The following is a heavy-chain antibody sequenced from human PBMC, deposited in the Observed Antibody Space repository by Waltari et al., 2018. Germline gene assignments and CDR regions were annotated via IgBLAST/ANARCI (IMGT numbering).Heavy chain of an antibody. J-gene: IGHJ3*02. CDR3: AREGKGDSSGYYDDAFDI. V-gene: IGHV4-38-2*02. CDR1: GYSISSGYY. CDR2: LYHRGNT. Sequence: QVQLQESGPGLVKPSETLSLTCAVSGYSISSGYYWGWIRQPPGKGLEWIGSLYHRGNTNYNPSLKSRVTISVDTSKNQFALKLSSVTAADTAVYYCAREGKGDSSGYYDDAFDIWGQGTMVTVSS. D-gene: IGHD3-22*01.